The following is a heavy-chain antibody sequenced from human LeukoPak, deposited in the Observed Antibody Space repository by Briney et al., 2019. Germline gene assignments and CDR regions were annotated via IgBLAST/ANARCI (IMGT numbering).Heavy chain of an antibody. D-gene: IGHD1-26*01. CDR3: ARDSPMYSGSYGY. V-gene: IGHV1-2*02. CDR1: GYTFTGYY. Sequence: ASVKVSCKASGYTFTGYYMRWVRQAPGQGLEWMGWINPNSGGTNYAQKFQGRVTMTRDTSISTAYMELSRLRSDDTAVYYCARDSPMYSGSYGYWGQGTLDTVSS. CDR2: INPNSGGT. J-gene: IGHJ4*02.